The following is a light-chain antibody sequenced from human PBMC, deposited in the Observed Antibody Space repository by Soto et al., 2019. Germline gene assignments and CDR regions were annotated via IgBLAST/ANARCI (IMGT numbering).Light chain of an antibody. V-gene: IGKV1-9*01. J-gene: IGKJ1*01. CDR1: QGISSY. CDR2: AAS. Sequence: DIQLTQSPSFLSASVGDRVTITCGASQGISSYLAWYQQKPAKAPKRLIYAASSLQSGVPSRFSGSGSGTEFTLTISSLQPEDSATYYCLQHHTYPRTFGQGTKVDIK. CDR3: LQHHTYPRT.